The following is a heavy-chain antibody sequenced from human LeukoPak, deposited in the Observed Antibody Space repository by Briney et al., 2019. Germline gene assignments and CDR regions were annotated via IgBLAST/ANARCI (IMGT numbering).Heavy chain of an antibody. D-gene: IGHD3-3*01. V-gene: IGHV4-59*12. CDR1: GGSISSYY. CDR3: ARGLPDYDFWSGSRYNWFDP. CDR2: IYYSGST. Sequence: SETLSLTCTVSGGSISSYYWSWIRQPPGKGLEWIGYIYYSGSTNYNPSLKSRVTISVDKSKNQFSLKLSSVTAADTAVYYCARGLPDYDFWSGSRYNWFDPWGQGTLVTVSS. J-gene: IGHJ5*02.